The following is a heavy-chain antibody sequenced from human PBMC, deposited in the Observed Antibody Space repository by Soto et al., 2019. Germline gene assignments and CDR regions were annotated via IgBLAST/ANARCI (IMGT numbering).Heavy chain of an antibody. J-gene: IGHJ4*02. Sequence: PGGSLRLSCAAAGFTFSSNWMSWVRQAPGKGLEWVANIKQDGSEEYYVDSVKGRFIISRDNAKNSVYLQMNSLRAEDTAVYYCARGVRVQTKVYYFDSWGQGTLVTVSS. CDR2: IKQDGSEE. CDR3: ARGVRVQTKVYYFDS. CDR1: GFTFSSNW. V-gene: IGHV3-7*04.